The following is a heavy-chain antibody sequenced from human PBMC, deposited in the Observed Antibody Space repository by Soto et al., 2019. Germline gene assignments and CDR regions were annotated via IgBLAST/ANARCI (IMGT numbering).Heavy chain of an antibody. CDR2: INHSGST. CDR1: GGSFSGYY. J-gene: IGHJ5*02. Sequence: SETLSLTCAVYGGSFSGYYWSWIRQPPGKGLEWIGEINHSGSTNYNPPLKSRVTISVDTSKNQFSLKLSSVTAADTAVYYCARGLGLLWFGELLYFWFDPWGQGTLVTVSS. V-gene: IGHV4-34*01. D-gene: IGHD3-10*01. CDR3: ARGLGLLWFGELLYFWFDP.